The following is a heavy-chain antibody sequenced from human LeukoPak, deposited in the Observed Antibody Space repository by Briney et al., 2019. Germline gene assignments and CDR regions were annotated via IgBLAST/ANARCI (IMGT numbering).Heavy chain of an antibody. CDR3: ARPPSYSNYGGYYYYYMDV. D-gene: IGHD4-11*01. CDR1: GCTFTSYD. CDR2: MNPNSGNT. Sequence: ASVKVSCKASGCTFTSYDINWVRQATGQGLEWMGWMNPNSGNTGYAQKFQGRVTMTRNTSISTAYMELSSLRSEDTAVYYCARPPSYSNYGGYYYYYMDVWGKGTTVAVSS. J-gene: IGHJ6*03. V-gene: IGHV1-8*01.